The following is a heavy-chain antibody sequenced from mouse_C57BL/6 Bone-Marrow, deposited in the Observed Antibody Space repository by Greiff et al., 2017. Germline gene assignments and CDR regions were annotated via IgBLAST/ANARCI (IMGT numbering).Heavy chain of an antibody. Sequence: VQLQQPGAELVMPGASVKLSCKASGYTFTSYWMHWVKQRPGQGLEWIGEIDPSDSYTNYNQKFQGKSTLTVDKSSSTAYMQLSSLTSEDSAVYYCAIDGYGSSSAVFDYWGQGTTLTVSS. V-gene: IGHV1-69*01. CDR1: GYTFTSYW. J-gene: IGHJ2*01. CDR3: AIDGYGSSSAVFDY. D-gene: IGHD1-1*01. CDR2: IDPSDSYT.